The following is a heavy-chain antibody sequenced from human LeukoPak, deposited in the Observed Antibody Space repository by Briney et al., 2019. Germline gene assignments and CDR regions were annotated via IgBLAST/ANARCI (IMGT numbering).Heavy chain of an antibody. V-gene: IGHV4-39*07. CDR1: GGSISSSSYY. D-gene: IGHD5-24*01. Sequence: SETLSLTCTVSGGSISSSSYYWGWIRQPPGKGLEWIGSIYYSGVTHDNPSLRSPVTISVDTSNNQFSLKLSSVTAADTAVYYCARDGEMGTSENYFHYWGQGTQVTVSS. CDR3: ARDGEMGTSENYFHY. CDR2: IYYSGVT. J-gene: IGHJ4*02.